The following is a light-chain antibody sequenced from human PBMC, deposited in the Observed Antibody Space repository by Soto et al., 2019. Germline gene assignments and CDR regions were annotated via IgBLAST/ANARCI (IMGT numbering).Light chain of an antibody. CDR1: QSVSSIY. V-gene: IGKV3-20*01. CDR3: QQYGGAWT. J-gene: IGKJ1*01. Sequence: EIVLTQSPGTLSLSPGERATLSCRASQSVSSIYLAWYQQKPGQAPRLVIYGASNRATGVPDRFSGSGSGTVFSLTISRLEPEDFAVYYCQQYGGAWTFGQGTNVEIK. CDR2: GAS.